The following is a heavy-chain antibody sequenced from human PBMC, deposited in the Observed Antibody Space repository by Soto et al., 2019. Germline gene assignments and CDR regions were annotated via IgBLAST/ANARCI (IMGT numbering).Heavy chain of an antibody. CDR3: ARAWRNCRGGSCYSVELDS. V-gene: IGHV4-30-4*01. CDR1: GGSISSGDYY. Sequence: PSETLSLTCTVSGGSISSGDYYWSWIRQPPGKGLEWIGYIYYSGSTYYNPSLKSRVTISADTSKNQFSLKLSSVTAADTAVYYCARAWRNCRGGSCYSVELDSWGQGTLVPGSS. J-gene: IGHJ5*01. CDR2: IYYSGST. D-gene: IGHD2-15*01.